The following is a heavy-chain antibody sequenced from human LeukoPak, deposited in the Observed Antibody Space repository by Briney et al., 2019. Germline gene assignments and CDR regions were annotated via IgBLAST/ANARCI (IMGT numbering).Heavy chain of an antibody. J-gene: IGHJ4*02. CDR2: ISYSEST. CDR1: GGSISSYY. Sequence: SETLSLTCTVSGGSISSYYWSWTRQPPGKGLEWIGYISYSESTNYNPSLKRRVAISVDTSKNQFSLKLSSMTAADTAVYYCARRGSSSWVYVDYWGQATLVTVSS. CDR3: ARRGSSSWVYVDY. V-gene: IGHV4-59*08. D-gene: IGHD6-13*01.